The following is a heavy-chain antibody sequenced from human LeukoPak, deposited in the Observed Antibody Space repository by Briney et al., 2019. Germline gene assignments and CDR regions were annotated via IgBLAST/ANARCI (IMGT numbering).Heavy chain of an antibody. CDR1: GFTFDDYA. D-gene: IGHD2-2*01. J-gene: IGHJ4*02. Sequence: GGSLRLSCAASGFTFDDYAMHWVRQAPGKGLEWVANIKQDGSEKYYVDSVKGRFTISRDNAKNSLYLQMNSLRAEDTAVYYCARETSREMDFWGQGTLVTVSS. V-gene: IGHV3-7*01. CDR2: IKQDGSEK. CDR3: ARETSREMDF.